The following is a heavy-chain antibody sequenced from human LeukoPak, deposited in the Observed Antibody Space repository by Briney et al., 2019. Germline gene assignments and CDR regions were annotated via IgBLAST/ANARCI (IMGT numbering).Heavy chain of an antibody. V-gene: IGHV3-23*01. D-gene: IGHD2-2*01. Sequence: PGGSLRLSCAASGFTFSSYAMTWVRQAPGKGLEWVSTIAGSGDATYYADSVKGRFTISRDNSKNTLYLQMNILRAEDTAVYYCAKRRHGNSASCPNWFDPWGQGTLVTVSS. CDR3: AKRRHGNSASCPNWFDP. CDR1: GFTFSSYA. CDR2: IAGSGDAT. J-gene: IGHJ5*02.